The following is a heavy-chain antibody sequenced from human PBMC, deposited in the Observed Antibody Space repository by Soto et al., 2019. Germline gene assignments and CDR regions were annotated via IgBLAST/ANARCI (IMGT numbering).Heavy chain of an antibody. D-gene: IGHD6-13*01. CDR3: AKAPEYSSSWYVTRYFDL. V-gene: IGHV3-23*01. J-gene: IGHJ2*01. CDR2: ISGSGGST. Sequence: GSLRLSCAASGFTFSSYAMSWVRQAPGKGLEWVSAISGSGGSTYYADSVKDRFTISRDNSKNTLYLQMNSLRAEDTAVYYCAKAPEYSSSWYVTRYFDLWGRGTLVTVSS. CDR1: GFTFSSYA.